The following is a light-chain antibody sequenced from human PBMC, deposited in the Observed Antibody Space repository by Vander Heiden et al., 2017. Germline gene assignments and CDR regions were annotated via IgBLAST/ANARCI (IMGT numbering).Light chain of an antibody. V-gene: IGLV1-47*01. CDR1: RSNIGNNY. J-gene: IGLJ3*02. CDR3: AAWDESLSGWV. CDR2: KNS. Sequence: QSVLTQPPSASGTPGQRVTISCSGPRSNIGNNYVYWYQQFPGTAPKLLIYKNSHRPSGGPDRFSGSRSGTSAYLDISGLRSEDEADYYCAAWDESLSGWVFGGGTKLTVL.